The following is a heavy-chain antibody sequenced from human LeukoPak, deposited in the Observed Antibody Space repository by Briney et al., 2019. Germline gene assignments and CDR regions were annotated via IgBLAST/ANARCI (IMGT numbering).Heavy chain of an antibody. CDR1: GGSFSGYY. J-gene: IGHJ5*02. D-gene: IGHD1-26*01. V-gene: IGHV4-34*01. CDR2: INHSGST. Sequence: PSETLSLTCAVYGGSFSGYYWNWIRQPPGKGLEWIGEINHSGSTNYNPSLKSRVTISVDTSKNQFSLNLSSVAAADTAVYFCARESGSYYWGWWFDPWGQGTLVTVSS. CDR3: ARESGSYYWGWWFDP.